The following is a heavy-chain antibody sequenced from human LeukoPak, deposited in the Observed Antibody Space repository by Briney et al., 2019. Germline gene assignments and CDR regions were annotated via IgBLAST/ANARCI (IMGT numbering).Heavy chain of an antibody. V-gene: IGHV4-59*01. CDR3: ARWIWSGYYDYYYYGMDV. D-gene: IGHD3-3*01. J-gene: IGHJ6*02. Sequence: SETLSFTCTVSGGSISSYYWSWIRQPPGKGLEWIGYIYYSGSTNYNPSLKSRVTISVDTSKNQFSLKLSSVTAADTAVYYCARWIWSGYYDYYYYGMDVWGQGTTVTVSS. CDR1: GGSISSYY. CDR2: IYYSGST.